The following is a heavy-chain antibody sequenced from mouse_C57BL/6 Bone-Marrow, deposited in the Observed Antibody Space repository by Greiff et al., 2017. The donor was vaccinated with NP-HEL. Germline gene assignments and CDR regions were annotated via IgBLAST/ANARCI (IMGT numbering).Heavy chain of an antibody. D-gene: IGHD2-9*01. CDR3: ASSPTTVVNFDY. CDR2: IDPANGNT. J-gene: IGHJ2*01. V-gene: IGHV14-3*01. Sequence: VQLQQSVAELVRPGASVKLSCTASGFNIKNTYMHWVKQRPEQGLEWIGRIDPANGNTKYAPKFQGKAILTADTSSNTAYLQLRSLTSEDTAIYYYASSPTTVVNFDYWGQGTTLTVSS. CDR1: GFNIKNTY.